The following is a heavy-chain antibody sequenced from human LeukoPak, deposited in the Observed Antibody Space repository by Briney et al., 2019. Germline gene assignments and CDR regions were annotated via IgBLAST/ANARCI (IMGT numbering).Heavy chain of an antibody. V-gene: IGHV1-18*01. CDR1: GYSFAGYG. CDR3: ARVGAAPGHFYY. Sequence: ASVKVSCKASGYSFAGYGISWVRQAPGQGLEWIGWISTYGGNTNYAHNLQGRITVTTETTTITAYMELWTLRSDDTAVYYGARVGAAPGHFYYCGQGNHLTVSP. CDR2: ISTYGGNT. J-gene: IGHJ4*02. D-gene: IGHD6-13*01.